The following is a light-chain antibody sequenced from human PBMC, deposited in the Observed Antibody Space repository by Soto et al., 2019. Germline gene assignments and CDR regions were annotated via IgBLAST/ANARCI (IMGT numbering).Light chain of an antibody. V-gene: IGKV3-20*01. CDR1: QSVSSSY. J-gene: IGKJ1*01. CDR2: GAS. CDR3: QQYGSAASCT. Sequence: EIVCTQSPCQLTQSPGKRATLSCSASQSVSSSYLAWDQQKPGQAPGPLIYGASSRATGIPDRFSGSGSGTDFALTISRREPEDFAVYYCQQYGSAASCTFGQGTKVDIK.